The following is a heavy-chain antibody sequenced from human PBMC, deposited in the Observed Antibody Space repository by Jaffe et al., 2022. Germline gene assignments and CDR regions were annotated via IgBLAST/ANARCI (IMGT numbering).Heavy chain of an antibody. D-gene: IGHD6-19*01. CDR2: IYYSGGT. CDR1: GDSIRNYY. J-gene: IGHJ4*02. Sequence: QVQLQESGPGLVKPSETLSLICSVSGDSIRNYYYWNWIRQPPGKGLEWIGYIYYSGGTNYNPSLKSRVTISVDTSKNQFSLNLFSVTAADTAVYFCARGSIEMARITFDSWGQGALVTVSS. CDR3: ARGSIEMARITFDS. V-gene: IGHV4-59*01.